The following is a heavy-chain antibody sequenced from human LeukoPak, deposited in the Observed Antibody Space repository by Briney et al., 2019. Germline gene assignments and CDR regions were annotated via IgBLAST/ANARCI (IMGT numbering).Heavy chain of an antibody. CDR2: INHSGST. D-gene: IGHD3-16*02. J-gene: IGHJ4*02. CDR1: GGSFSGYY. CDR3: ARGPRIMITFGGVIVIPPYFDC. Sequence: SETLSLTCAVYGGSFSGYYWSWIRQPPGKGLEWIGEINHSGSTNYNPSLKSRVTISVDTSKNQFSLKLSSVTAADTAVYYCARGPRIMITFGGVIVIPPYFDCWGQGTLVTVSS. V-gene: IGHV4-34*01.